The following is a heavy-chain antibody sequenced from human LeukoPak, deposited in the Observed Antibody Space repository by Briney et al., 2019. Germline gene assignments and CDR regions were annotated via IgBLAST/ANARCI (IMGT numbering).Heavy chain of an antibody. CDR3: ARGDF. J-gene: IGHJ4*02. CDR1: GVSISSGDYY. V-gene: IGHV4-30-4*01. Sequence: KPSETLSLTCTVSGVSISSGDYYWRWIRQPPGKGLEWIGYIYYSGCTYYNPSLKSRVTISVDTSKNQFSLKLSSVTAAGTAVYYCARGDFWGQGTLVTVSS. CDR2: IYYSGCT.